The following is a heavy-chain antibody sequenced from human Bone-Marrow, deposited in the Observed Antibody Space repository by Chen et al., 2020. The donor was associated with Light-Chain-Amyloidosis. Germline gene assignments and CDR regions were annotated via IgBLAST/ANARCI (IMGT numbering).Heavy chain of an antibody. V-gene: IGHV3-30*02. Sequence: QVNLVESGGGVVQPGGSLRLSCAASGFAFSSYGMHWVRQAPGKGLEWVALIRYDGSNNFYSDSVKGRFAISRDNSKNTLYLQMNSLRIEDTAVYYCAKARLYSGSYWGIVDYWGQGTLVTVSS. D-gene: IGHD1-26*01. CDR2: IRYDGSNN. J-gene: IGHJ4*02. CDR3: AKARLYSGSYWGIVDY. CDR1: GFAFSSYG.